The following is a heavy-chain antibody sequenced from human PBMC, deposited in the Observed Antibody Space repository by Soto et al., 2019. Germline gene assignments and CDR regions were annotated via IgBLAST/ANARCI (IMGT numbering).Heavy chain of an antibody. J-gene: IGHJ6*02. Sequence: QVQLVESGGGVVQPGRSLRLSCAASGFTFSSYAMHWVRQAPGKGLEWVAVISYDGSNKYYADSVKGRFTISRDNSKNTLYLQMNSLRAEDTAVYYCAREGVLRYFDWFVGGMDVWGQGTTVTVSS. CDR2: ISYDGSNK. CDR1: GFTFSSYA. D-gene: IGHD3-9*01. V-gene: IGHV3-30-3*01. CDR3: AREGVLRYFDWFVGGMDV.